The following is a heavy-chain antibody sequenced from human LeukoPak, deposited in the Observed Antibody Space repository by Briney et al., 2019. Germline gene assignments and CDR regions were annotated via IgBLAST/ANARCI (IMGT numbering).Heavy chain of an antibody. CDR1: GGSISSYY. V-gene: IGHV4-4*09. J-gene: IGHJ4*02. Sequence: PSETLSLTCTVSGGSISSYYWSWIRQPPGKGLEWIGYIYTSGSTNYNPSLKSRVTISVDTSKNQFSLKLSSVTAADTAVYYCARYSGSYGHAYWGQGTLVTVSS. CDR3: ARYSGSYGHAY. D-gene: IGHD1-26*01. CDR2: IYTSGST.